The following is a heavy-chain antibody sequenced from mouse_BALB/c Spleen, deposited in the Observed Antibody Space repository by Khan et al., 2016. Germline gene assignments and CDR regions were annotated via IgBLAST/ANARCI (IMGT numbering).Heavy chain of an antibody. Sequence: EVQLQESGPSLAKPSQTLSLTYSVTGDSITSGHWNWIRKFPGNKFDFMGYISHSGDSYYNPSLKSRISITRDTSKNQYYLQLNSVTTEDTATYYCATWDYYGSAFAYWGQGTLVTVSA. V-gene: IGHV3-8*02. J-gene: IGHJ3*01. CDR3: ATWDYYGSAFAY. CDR2: ISHSGDS. CDR1: GDSITSGH. D-gene: IGHD1-2*01.